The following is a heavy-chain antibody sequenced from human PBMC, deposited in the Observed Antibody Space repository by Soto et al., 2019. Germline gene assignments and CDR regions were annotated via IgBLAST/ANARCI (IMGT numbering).Heavy chain of an antibody. CDR2: IKSKANTYAT. CDR1: GFTFSVSA. V-gene: IGHV3-73*01. D-gene: IGHD1-26*01. J-gene: IGHJ4*02. CDR3: TPTSYIVGATY. Sequence: GGSLRLSCAASGFTFSVSAMHWVRQASGKGLEWVGRIKSKANTYATAYAASVKGRFTISRDDSTNTAYLQMNSPKTEDTAVYYCTPTSYIVGATYWGQGTLVTVSS.